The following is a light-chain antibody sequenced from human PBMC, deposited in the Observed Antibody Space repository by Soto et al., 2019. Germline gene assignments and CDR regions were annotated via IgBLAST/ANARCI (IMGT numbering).Light chain of an antibody. CDR2: AAS. Sequence: DIQMTQSPSSLSASVGDRVTITCRASQGMSNDLGWYQQKPGNAPKRLIYAASSLQSGVPSRFSGSGSGTEFTLTISSLQPEDFATYYCLQHNSYPLTFGGGTKVEIK. CDR3: LQHNSYPLT. V-gene: IGKV1-17*01. CDR1: QGMSND. J-gene: IGKJ4*01.